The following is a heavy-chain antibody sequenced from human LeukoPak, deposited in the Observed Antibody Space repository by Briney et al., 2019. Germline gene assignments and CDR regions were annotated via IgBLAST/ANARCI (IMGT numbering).Heavy chain of an antibody. CDR1: GFTFSSYE. CDR2: ISSSGSTI. D-gene: IGHD5-18*01. CDR3: ARGGYSYGRHYFDY. J-gene: IGHJ4*02. V-gene: IGHV3-48*03. Sequence: GRSLRLSCAASGFTFSSYEMNWVRQAPGKGLEWVSYISSSGSTIYYADSVKGRFTISRDNAKNSLYLQMNSLRAEDTAVYYCARGGYSYGRHYFDYWGQGTLVTVSS.